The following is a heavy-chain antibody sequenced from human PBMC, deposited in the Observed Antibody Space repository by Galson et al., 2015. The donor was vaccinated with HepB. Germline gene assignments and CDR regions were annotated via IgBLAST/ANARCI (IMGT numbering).Heavy chain of an antibody. V-gene: IGHV4-39*01. Sequence: ETLSLTCTVSSGSITSSGFYWGWIRQPPGKGPAWIGSIAFRGKTYYNSSLKSRVTMSVDTSKNQFSLSLRSVTASDTAVYYCARMYGAGTFWGPLIGPWGQGTLVTVSS. CDR3: ARMYGAGTFWGPLIGP. D-gene: IGHD3-10*01. CDR1: SGSITSSGFY. CDR2: IAFRGKT. J-gene: IGHJ5*02.